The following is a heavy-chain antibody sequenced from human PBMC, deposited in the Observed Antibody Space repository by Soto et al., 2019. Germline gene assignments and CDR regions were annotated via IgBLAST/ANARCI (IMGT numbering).Heavy chain of an antibody. V-gene: IGHV3-9*01. CDR1: GFNFEEYA. J-gene: IGHJ6*02. D-gene: IGHD3-10*01. CDR3: AKETSWGAGNKFGYFGMDV. CDR2: LSWNSDST. Sequence: EMQLVESGGGSVQPGRSLRLSCTASGFNFEEYAMHWVRQAPGKGLEWGSSLSWNSDSTGYADSVKGRFTIARDNAKNALYLQMNSLRGEDTALYYCAKETSWGAGNKFGYFGMDVWGQGTTVTVSS.